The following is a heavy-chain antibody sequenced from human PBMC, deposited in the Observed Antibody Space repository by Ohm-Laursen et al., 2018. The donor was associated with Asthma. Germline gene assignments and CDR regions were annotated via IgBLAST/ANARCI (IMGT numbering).Heavy chain of an antibody. D-gene: IGHD3-22*01. CDR1: GFTFSSNA. J-gene: IGHJ2*01. Sequence: RLSCSAPGFTFSSNAMHWVRQAPGKGLEWVAVISKDGSNKYYAESVKGRFTISRDNSMNTLYVQMNSLRAEDTAVYYCAKVIVVVSWYFDLWGRGTLVTVSS. CDR2: ISKDGSNK. V-gene: IGHV3-30-3*01. CDR3: AKVIVVVSWYFDL.